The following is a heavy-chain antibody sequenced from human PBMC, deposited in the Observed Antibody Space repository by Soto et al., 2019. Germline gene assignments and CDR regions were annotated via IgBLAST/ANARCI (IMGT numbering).Heavy chain of an antibody. CDR1: LYSVFDGYQ. V-gene: IGHV4-38-2*01. CDR3: ARVDATDWFDP. Sequence: SETLSLTCAVSLYSVFDGYQWGWVRQPPGKGLEWIGSIYQSGNTYYNPSLKSRVTISVDTSKNQFSLNLRSVTAADTAVYYCARVDATDWFDPWGQGTPVTVSS. CDR2: IYQSGNT. J-gene: IGHJ5*02.